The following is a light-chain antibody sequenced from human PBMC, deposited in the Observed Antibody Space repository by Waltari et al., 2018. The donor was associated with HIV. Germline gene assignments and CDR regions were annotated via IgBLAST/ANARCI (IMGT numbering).Light chain of an antibody. Sequence: QTVVTQEPSLPVSPGGTVTPTCASSTAAVPSGYSPNWFQQKPGQAPRALIYGTTNKNSWTPARFSGSLLGGKAALTLSGVQPEDEAEYYCLLYYGGAWVFGGGTKLTVL. CDR3: LLYYGGAWV. CDR1: TAAVPSGYS. CDR2: GTT. J-gene: IGLJ3*02. V-gene: IGLV7-43*01.